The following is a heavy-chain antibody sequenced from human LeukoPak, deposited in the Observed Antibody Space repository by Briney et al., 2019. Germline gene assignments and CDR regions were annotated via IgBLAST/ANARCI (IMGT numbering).Heavy chain of an antibody. CDR3: ARGRGYYDSSGYFDY. CDR2: ISSSSSYI. J-gene: IGHJ4*02. D-gene: IGHD3-22*01. Sequence: PGGSLRLSCAASGFTFSSYSMNWVRQAPGKGLEWVSPISSSSSYIYYADSVKGRFTISRDNAKNSLYLQMNSLRAEDTAVYYCARGRGYYDSSGYFDYWGQGTLVTVSS. CDR1: GFTFSSYS. V-gene: IGHV3-21*01.